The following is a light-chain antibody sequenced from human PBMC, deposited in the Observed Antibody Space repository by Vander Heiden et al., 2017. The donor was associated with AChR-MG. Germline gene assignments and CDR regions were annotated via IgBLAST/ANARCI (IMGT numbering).Light chain of an antibody. Sequence: TASTQSPGTLSLSPGERATLSCRASQSVSSSYLSWYQQKPGQAPRLLIYGASSRATGIPDRFSGSGSGTDFTLTISRLEPEDFAVYYCQQYGSTPLFTFGPGTKVDIK. CDR1: QSVSSSY. CDR3: QQYGSTPLFT. J-gene: IGKJ3*01. CDR2: GAS. V-gene: IGKV3-20*01.